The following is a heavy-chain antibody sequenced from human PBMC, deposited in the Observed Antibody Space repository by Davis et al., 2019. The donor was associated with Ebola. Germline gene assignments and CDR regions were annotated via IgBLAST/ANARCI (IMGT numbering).Heavy chain of an antibody. Sequence: ASVKVSCKASGYTFTGYYMHWVRQAPGQGLEWMGRINPNSGGTNYAQKFQGRVTMTRDTSISTAYMELSRLRSDDTAVYYCARDISLWFGELFDYYYGMDVWGKGTTVTVSS. D-gene: IGHD3-10*01. V-gene: IGHV1-2*06. CDR2: INPNSGGT. CDR3: ARDISLWFGELFDYYYGMDV. CDR1: GYTFTGYY. J-gene: IGHJ6*04.